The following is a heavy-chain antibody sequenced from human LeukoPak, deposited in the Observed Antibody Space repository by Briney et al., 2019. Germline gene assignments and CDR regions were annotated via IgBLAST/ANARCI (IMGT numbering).Heavy chain of an antibody. D-gene: IGHD2-2*01. CDR3: GKGPVVPAATTSGDWYVDL. Sequence: GGSLRLSCAASGFTFSSYAMSWVRQAPGKGLEWVSAISGSGGSTYYADSVKGRFTISRDNSKNTLYLQMNSLRAEDTAVYYCGKGPVVPAATTSGDWYVDLWGRGTLVTVSS. V-gene: IGHV3-23*01. CDR1: GFTFSSYA. J-gene: IGHJ2*01. CDR2: ISGSGGST.